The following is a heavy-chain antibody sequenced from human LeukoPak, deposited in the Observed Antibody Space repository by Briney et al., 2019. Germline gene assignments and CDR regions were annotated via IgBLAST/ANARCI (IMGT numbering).Heavy chain of an antibody. CDR1: GGSISSSSYY. CDR2: IYYSGTA. V-gene: IGHV4-39*07. J-gene: IGHJ4*02. CDR3: ARTRPMVRGVLDY. D-gene: IGHD3-10*01. Sequence: SETLSLTCTVSGGSISSSSYYWGWIRQPPGEGLEWIGSIYYSGTAYYNPSLKSRVTLSVDTSKNQFSLRLTSVTAADTAMYYCARTRPMVRGVLDYWGQGTLGTVSS.